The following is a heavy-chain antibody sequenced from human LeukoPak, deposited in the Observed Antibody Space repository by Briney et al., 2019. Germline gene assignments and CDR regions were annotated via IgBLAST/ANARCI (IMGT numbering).Heavy chain of an antibody. J-gene: IGHJ5*02. CDR1: GYTFTSYY. V-gene: IGHV1-2*02. Sequence: GASVKVSCKASGYTFTSYYMHWVRQAPGQGLEWMGWINPNSGGTNYAQKFQGRVTMTRDTSISTAYMELSRLRSDDTAVYYCAAPLYGSGSWTWFDPWGQGTLVTVS. CDR3: AAPLYGSGSWTWFDP. CDR2: INPNSGGT. D-gene: IGHD3-10*01.